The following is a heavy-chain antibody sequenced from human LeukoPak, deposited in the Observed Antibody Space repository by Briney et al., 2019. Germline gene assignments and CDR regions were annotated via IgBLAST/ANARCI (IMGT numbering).Heavy chain of an antibody. Sequence: ASVKVSCKASGYTFASYGFSWVRQAPGQGLEWMGWISVYNGNTHYAQKLQGRVTMTTDTSTSTAYMELRSLRSDDTAVYYCARVDCSGGSCYYGMDVWGQGTTVTVSS. D-gene: IGHD2-15*01. CDR3: ARVDCSGGSCYYGMDV. J-gene: IGHJ6*02. CDR1: GYTFASYG. V-gene: IGHV1-18*01. CDR2: ISVYNGNT.